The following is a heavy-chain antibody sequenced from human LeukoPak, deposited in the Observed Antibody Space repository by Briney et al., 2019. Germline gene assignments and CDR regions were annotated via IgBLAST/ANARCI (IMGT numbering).Heavy chain of an antibody. CDR1: GYTFTGYY. CDR3: AREQSGSYYFDY. J-gene: IGHJ4*02. V-gene: IGHV1-2*04. Sequence: ASVKVSCKASGYTFTGYYMHWVRQAPGQGLEWMGWINPNSGGTNYAQKFQSWVTMTRDTSISTAYMELSRLRSDDTAVYYCAREQSGSYYFDYWGQGTLVTVSS. D-gene: IGHD1-26*01. CDR2: INPNSGGT.